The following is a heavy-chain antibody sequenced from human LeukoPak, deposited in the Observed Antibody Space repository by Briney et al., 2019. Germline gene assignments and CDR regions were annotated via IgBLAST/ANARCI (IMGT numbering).Heavy chain of an antibody. Sequence: GRSLRLSCAASGFTFSSYGMHWVRQSPGRGLEWVSFLSFDGSNEFYADSLKGRFTISRDNSEDTLYLQMDSLRAGDTALYYCAREEHDYVWGSYRYYYYYGIDVWGQGTTVTVSS. J-gene: IGHJ6*02. CDR3: AREEHDYVWGSYRYYYYYGIDV. CDR1: GFTFSSYG. D-gene: IGHD3-16*02. CDR2: LSFDGSNE. V-gene: IGHV3-30*03.